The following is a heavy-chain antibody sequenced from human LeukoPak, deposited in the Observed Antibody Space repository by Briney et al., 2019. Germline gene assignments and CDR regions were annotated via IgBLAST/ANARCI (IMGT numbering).Heavy chain of an antibody. CDR1: GYTFTGYY. V-gene: IGHV1-46*01. Sequence: ASVKVSCKASGYTFTGYYMHWVRQAPGQGLEWMGIINPSGGSTSYAQKFQGRVTMTRDMSTSTVYMELSSLRSEDTAVYYCARDSEYSSSSAWFDPWGQGTLVTVSS. CDR2: INPSGGST. J-gene: IGHJ5*02. D-gene: IGHD6-6*01. CDR3: ARDSEYSSSSAWFDP.